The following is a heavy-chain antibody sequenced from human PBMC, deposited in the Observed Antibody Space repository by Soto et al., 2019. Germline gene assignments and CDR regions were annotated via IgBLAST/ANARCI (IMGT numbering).Heavy chain of an antibody. J-gene: IGHJ5*02. Sequence: QLQLQESGSGLVKPSQTLSLTCAVSGGSIISGGYSWSWIRQPPGKGLEWIGYIYHSGSTYYNPSLKSRVTISVDRSKNQFSLKLSSVTAAHTAVYYCARVPGPWGQGTLVTVSS. CDR1: GGSIISGGYS. V-gene: IGHV4-30-2*01. CDR3: ARVPGP. CDR2: IYHSGST.